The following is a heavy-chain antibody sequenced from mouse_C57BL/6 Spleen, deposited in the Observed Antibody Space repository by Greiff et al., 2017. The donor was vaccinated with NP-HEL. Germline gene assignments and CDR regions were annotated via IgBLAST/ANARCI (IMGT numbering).Heavy chain of an antibody. Sequence: EVQLQQSGPELVKPGASVKMSCKASGYTFTDYNMHWVKQSHGKSLEWIGYINPNNGGTSYNQKFKGKATLTVNKSSSTAYMELRSRTSEDSAVYYCARKELTGTSFAYWGQGTLVTVSA. CDR3: ARKELTGTSFAY. J-gene: IGHJ3*01. D-gene: IGHD4-1*01. V-gene: IGHV1-22*01. CDR1: GYTFTDYN. CDR2: INPNNGGT.